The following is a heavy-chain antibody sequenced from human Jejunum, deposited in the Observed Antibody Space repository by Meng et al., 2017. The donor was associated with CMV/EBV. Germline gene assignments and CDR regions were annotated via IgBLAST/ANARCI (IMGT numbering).Heavy chain of an antibody. D-gene: IGHD1-1*01. Sequence: CPVSRGSVSSGSSYWSWIRQPPGKGLEFIGYIYYNGNTNYNPSLMRRVTISLDTSQNHFSLKLTSVTAADTAVYYCARGTWAAAPSDYWGQGFLVTVSS. CDR3: ARGTWAAAPSDY. CDR2: IYYNGNT. V-gene: IGHV4-61*03. J-gene: IGHJ4*02. CDR1: RGSVSSGSSY.